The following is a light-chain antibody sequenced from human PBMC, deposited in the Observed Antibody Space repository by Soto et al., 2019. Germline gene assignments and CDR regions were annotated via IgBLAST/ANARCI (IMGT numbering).Light chain of an antibody. CDR3: QSYDSSLSGYV. Sequence: QSALTQPPSVSGAPGQRVTISCTGNSSNIGAGYDVHWYQQLPGTAPKLLIYGDSNRPSGVPDRFSGSKSGTSASLAITGLQAEDEADYYCQSYDSSLSGYVFGTGTKLTVL. CDR1: SSNIGAGYD. V-gene: IGLV1-40*01. CDR2: GDS. J-gene: IGLJ1*01.